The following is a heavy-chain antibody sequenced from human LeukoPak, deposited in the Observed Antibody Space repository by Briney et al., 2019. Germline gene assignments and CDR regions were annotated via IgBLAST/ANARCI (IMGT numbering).Heavy chain of an antibody. Sequence: GGSLRLSCAASGFTFSSYWMSWVRQALGKGLELVANIKQVGREKYYVDSLKCLFTISRDNAKNSLYMKMNSMRAEDTAVYYCARVNYVWGSYRYLLAFDIWGQGTMVTVSS. D-gene: IGHD3-16*02. CDR3: ARVNYVWGSYRYLLAFDI. CDR1: GFTFSSYW. CDR2: IKQVGREK. V-gene: IGHV3-7*01. J-gene: IGHJ3*02.